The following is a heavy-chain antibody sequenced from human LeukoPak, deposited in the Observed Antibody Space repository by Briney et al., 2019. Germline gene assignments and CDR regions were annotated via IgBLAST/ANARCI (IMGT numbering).Heavy chain of an antibody. Sequence: GGSLRLSCVASGFTFSSYAMHWVRQAPGKGLEYVSGIYGNGAGTNYANAVKGRFTISRDNSKNTLYLQMGSLRAEDTAVYYCARVVCCSSTSCYTSCRPKYYYYYGMDVWGQGTTVTVSS. V-gene: IGHV3-64*01. CDR2: IYGNGAGT. CDR3: ARVVCCSSTSCYTSCRPKYYYYYGMDV. D-gene: IGHD2-2*02. CDR1: GFTFSSYA. J-gene: IGHJ6*02.